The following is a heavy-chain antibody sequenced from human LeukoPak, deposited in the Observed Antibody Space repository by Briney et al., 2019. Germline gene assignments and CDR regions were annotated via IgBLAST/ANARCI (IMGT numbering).Heavy chain of an antibody. CDR3: ARVRLGELSLGGPFDY. J-gene: IGHJ4*02. V-gene: IGHV1-46*01. CDR2: INPSGGST. Sequence: ASVKVSCKASGYTFTSYYMHWVRQAPGQGLEWMGIINPSGGSTSYAQKFQGRVTMTRDTSTSTVYMELSSLRSEGTAVYYCARVRLGELSLGGPFDYWGQGTLVTVSS. CDR1: GYTFTSYY. D-gene: IGHD3-16*02.